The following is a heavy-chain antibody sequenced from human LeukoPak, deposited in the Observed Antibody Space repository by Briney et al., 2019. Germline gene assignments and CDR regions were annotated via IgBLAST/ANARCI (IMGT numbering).Heavy chain of an antibody. CDR1: GGSISSGDYY. CDR3: ARDGDGYNFRAFDI. CDR2: IYYSGST. D-gene: IGHD5-24*01. V-gene: IGHV4-30-4*08. Sequence: SQTLSLTCTVSGGSISSGDYYWSWIRQPPGKGLEWIGYIYYSGSTYYNPSLKSRVTISVDTSKNQFSLKLSSVTAADTAVYYCARDGDGYNFRAFDIWGQGTMVTVSS. J-gene: IGHJ3*02.